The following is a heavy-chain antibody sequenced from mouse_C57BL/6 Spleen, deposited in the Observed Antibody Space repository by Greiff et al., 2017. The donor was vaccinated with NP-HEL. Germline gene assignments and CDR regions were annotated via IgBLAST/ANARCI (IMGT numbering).Heavy chain of an antibody. Sequence: QVQLQQPGTELVKPGASVKLSCKASGYTFTSYWMHWVKQRPGQGLEWIGNINPSNGGTNYNEKFKSKATLTVDTSSSTAYMQHSRLTSEASAVYDGERGGIYYYGSSPNGWGKGPTRTV. V-gene: IGHV1-53*01. D-gene: IGHD1-1*01. CDR2: INPSNGGT. J-gene: IGHJ2*01. CDR3: ERGGIYYYGSSPNG. CDR1: GYTFTSYW.